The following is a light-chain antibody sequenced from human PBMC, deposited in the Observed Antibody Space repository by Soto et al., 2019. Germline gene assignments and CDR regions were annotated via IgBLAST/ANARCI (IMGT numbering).Light chain of an antibody. CDR3: QSYDSSRSGWV. CDR2: GNS. CDR1: GSNIGAGYD. V-gene: IGLV1-40*01. J-gene: IGLJ3*02. Sequence: QSVLPQPPSVSGAPGQRVTISCTGSGSNIGAGYDVHWYQQLPGTAPKLLIYGNSNRPSGVPDRFSGSKSGNSASLAITGLQAEDEADYYCQSYDSSRSGWVFGGGTKVTVL.